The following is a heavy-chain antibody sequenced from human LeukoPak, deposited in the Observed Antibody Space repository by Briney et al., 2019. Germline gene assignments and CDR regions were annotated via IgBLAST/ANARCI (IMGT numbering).Heavy chain of an antibody. V-gene: IGHV5-51*01. CDR3: ARQVVQYYYYFYMDV. D-gene: IGHD1-1*01. J-gene: IGHJ6*03. CDR1: GYSTTSYW. Sequence: AESLMISCKGSGYSTTSYWIGWGRHLARRGLEWMGIIYPGDSDTRYSPSFQGQVTISADKSISTAYLQWSSLKASDTAMYYCARQVVQYYYYFYMDVWGKGTTVTVSS. CDR2: IYPGDSDT.